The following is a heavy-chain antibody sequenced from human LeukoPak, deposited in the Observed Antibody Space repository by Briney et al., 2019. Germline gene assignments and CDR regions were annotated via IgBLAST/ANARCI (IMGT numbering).Heavy chain of an antibody. CDR1: GFTFSSYS. D-gene: IGHD7-27*01. V-gene: IGHV3-21*06. J-gene: IGHJ3*02. CDR3: ARGAGDWGDAFDI. Sequence: PGGSLRLSCAASGFTFSSYSMNWVRQAPGKGLEWVSSISSSSSYIYYADSLKGRFTISRDNAKNSLYLQMTSLRAEDTAVYYCARGAGDWGDAFDIWGRGTMVTVSS. CDR2: ISSSSSYI.